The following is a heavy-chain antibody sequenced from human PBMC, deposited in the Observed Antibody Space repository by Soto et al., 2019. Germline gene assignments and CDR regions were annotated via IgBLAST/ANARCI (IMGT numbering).Heavy chain of an antibody. CDR2: INHSGST. V-gene: IGHV4-34*01. CDR1: GGSFSGYY. Sequence: SETLSLTCAVYGGSFSGYYWSWIRQPPGKGLEWIGEINHSGSTNYNPSLKSRVTISVDTSKNQFSLKLSSVTAADTAVYYCARGGHLGIVVVVPLDYWGQGTLVTISS. D-gene: IGHD2-15*01. J-gene: IGHJ4*02. CDR3: ARGGHLGIVVVVPLDY.